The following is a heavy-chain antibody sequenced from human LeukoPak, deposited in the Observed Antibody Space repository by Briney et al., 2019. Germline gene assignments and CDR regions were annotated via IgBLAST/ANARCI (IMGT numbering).Heavy chain of an antibody. Sequence: SETLSLTCTVSGGSISSYYWSWIRQPPGKGLEWIGYIYYSGSTNYNPSLKSRVTISVDTSENQFSLKLSSVTAADTAVYYCARSPLESSGWFDYWGQGTLVTVSS. V-gene: IGHV4-59*01. CDR2: IYYSGST. CDR1: GGSISSYY. D-gene: IGHD6-19*01. CDR3: ARSPLESSGWFDY. J-gene: IGHJ4*02.